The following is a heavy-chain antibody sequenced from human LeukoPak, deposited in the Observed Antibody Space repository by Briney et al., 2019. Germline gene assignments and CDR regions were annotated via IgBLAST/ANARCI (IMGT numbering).Heavy chain of an antibody. D-gene: IGHD2-21*01. CDR3: ARDLTAPYSPGDY. Sequence: GGSLRLSCAASGFTFSSYAMHWVRQAPGKGLEWVAVISYDGSNKYYADSVKGRFTISRDNSKNTLYLQMNSLRAEDTAVYYCARDLTAPYSPGDYWGQGTLVTVSS. V-gene: IGHV3-30*04. J-gene: IGHJ4*02. CDR2: ISYDGSNK. CDR1: GFTFSSYA.